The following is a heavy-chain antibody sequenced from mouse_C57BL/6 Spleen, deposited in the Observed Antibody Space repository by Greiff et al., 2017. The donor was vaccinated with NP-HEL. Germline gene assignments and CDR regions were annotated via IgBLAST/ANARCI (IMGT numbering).Heavy chain of an antibody. V-gene: IGHV1-82*01. CDR2: IYPGDGDT. Sequence: VKLMESGPELVKPGASVKISCKASGYAFSSSWMNWVKQRPGKGLEWIGRIYPGDGDTNYNGKFKGKATLTADKSSSTAYMQLSSLTSEDSAVYFCARWNYSNDYFDYWGQGTTLTVSS. J-gene: IGHJ2*01. CDR1: GYAFSSSW. CDR3: ARWNYSNDYFDY. D-gene: IGHD2-5*01.